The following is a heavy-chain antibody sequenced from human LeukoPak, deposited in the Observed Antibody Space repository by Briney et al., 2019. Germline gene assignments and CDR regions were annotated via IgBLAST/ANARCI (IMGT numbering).Heavy chain of an antibody. D-gene: IGHD3-3*01. CDR2: INPNNGDT. CDR3: ARGDLLSRPSPREYYFDF. J-gene: IGHJ4*02. Sequence: ASMKVSCKASGYNFFAYYIHWVRQAPGQGLEWVGWINPNNGDTDYAQKFQGRVTMTSDTSITTAFMDLGSLTPADTAIFFCARGDLLSRPSPREYYFDFWGQGTLVTVSS. V-gene: IGHV1-2*02. CDR1: GYNFFAYY.